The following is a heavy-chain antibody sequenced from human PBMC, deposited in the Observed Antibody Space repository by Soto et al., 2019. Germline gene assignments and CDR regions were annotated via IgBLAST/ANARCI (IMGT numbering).Heavy chain of an antibody. V-gene: IGHV3-30*18. CDR1: GFTFSSYV. CDR3: AKDLEGDCSSTSCYTYFGLDV. CDR2: ISYDGSNK. Sequence: QVQLVESGGGVVQPGRSLRLSCAASGFTFSSYVMHWVRQAPGKGLEWVAVISYDGSNKYYADSVKGRLTISRDNSKHTLFLQMKSLRPEDTAVYYCAKDLEGDCSSTSCYTYFGLDVWGQVTTVTDSS. D-gene: IGHD2-2*01. J-gene: IGHJ6*01.